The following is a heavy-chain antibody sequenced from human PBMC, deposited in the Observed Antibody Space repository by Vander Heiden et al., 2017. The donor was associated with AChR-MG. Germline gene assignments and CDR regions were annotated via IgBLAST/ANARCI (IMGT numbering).Heavy chain of an antibody. Sequence: EVQLVESGGGLVQPGRSLRLYCAASGFPFDDYAMHWVRQAPGKGLEWVSGISWNSGSIGYADSVKGRFTISRDNAKNSLYLQMNSLRAEDTALYYCAKDFDSSVTGYFDLWGRGTLVTVSS. J-gene: IGHJ2*01. CDR2: ISWNSGSI. D-gene: IGHD6-25*01. CDR3: AKDFDSSVTGYFDL. CDR1: GFPFDDYA. V-gene: IGHV3-9*01.